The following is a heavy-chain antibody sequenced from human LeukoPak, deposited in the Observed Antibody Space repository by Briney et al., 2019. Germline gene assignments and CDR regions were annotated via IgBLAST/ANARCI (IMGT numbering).Heavy chain of an antibody. CDR1: GYTFTIYE. Sequence: GASVKLSCKASGYTFTIYEINWVRQANGQGLEWMGWMNPNSGDTGYAQNFQGRLTIIRNTSISTAYMELSSLRSEDTAVYYCTSGPTYRPRGWYSYWGQGTLVTVSS. D-gene: IGHD6-19*01. J-gene: IGHJ4*02. CDR2: MNPNSGDT. CDR3: TSGPTYRPRGWYSY. V-gene: IGHV1-8*03.